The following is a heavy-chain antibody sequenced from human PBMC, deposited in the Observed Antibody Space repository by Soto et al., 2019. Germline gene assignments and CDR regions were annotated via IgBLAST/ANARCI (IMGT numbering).Heavy chain of an antibody. J-gene: IGHJ4*02. CDR3: SRCRAEFGLVKNTHDY. Sequence: SETLFLTCTVSGGSISSGGYYWSWIRQRPGKGLEWIGYIYYSGSPYYNPSLKRRVTISVDPSKNQLSLKLSAVTAANTTGYSCSRCRAEFGLVKNTHDYWGQGTLVTVSS. CDR1: GGSISSGGYY. D-gene: IGHD3-3*01. CDR2: IYYSGSP. V-gene: IGHV4-31*03.